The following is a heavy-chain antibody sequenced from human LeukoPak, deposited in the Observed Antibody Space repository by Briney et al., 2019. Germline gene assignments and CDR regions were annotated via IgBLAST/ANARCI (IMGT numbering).Heavy chain of an antibody. CDR3: ARAFYCSGGSCYHPGYWFDP. V-gene: IGHV1-8*01. CDR2: MNPNSGNT. CDR1: GNTFTSYD. J-gene: IGHJ5*02. Sequence: ASVKVSCKASGNTFTSYDINWVRQATGQGLEWMGWMNPNSGNTGYAQKFQGRVTMTRNTSISTAYMELSSLRSEDTAVYYCARAFYCSGGSCYHPGYWFDPWGQGTLVTVSS. D-gene: IGHD2-15*01.